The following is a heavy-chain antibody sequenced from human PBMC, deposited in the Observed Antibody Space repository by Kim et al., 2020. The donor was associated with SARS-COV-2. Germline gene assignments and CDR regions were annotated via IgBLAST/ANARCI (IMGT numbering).Heavy chain of an antibody. CDR2: ITSSSTYI. D-gene: IGHD3-22*01. CDR1: GFTFSSYS. V-gene: IGHV3-21*01. Sequence: GGSLRLSCAASGFTFSSYSMNWVRQAPGKGLEWVASITSSSTYIYYADSVKGRFTISRDNTKNSLYLQMFSLRADDTAVYYCTRARDSSGLTWFDPWGQGNLVTVSS. J-gene: IGHJ5*02. CDR3: TRARDSSGLTWFDP.